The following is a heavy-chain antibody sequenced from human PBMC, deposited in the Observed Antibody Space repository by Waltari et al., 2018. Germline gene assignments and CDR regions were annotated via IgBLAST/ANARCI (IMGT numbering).Heavy chain of an antibody. Sequence: QVQLVQSGAEVKKPGSSVKVSCKASGGTFSSYTISWVRQAPGHGLEWMGRIIPILGIANYAQKFQGRVTITADKSTSTAYMELSSLRSEDTAVYYCANIGYCSSTSCYTGIGAFDIWGQGTMVTVSS. CDR2: IIPILGIA. CDR3: ANIGYCSSTSCYTGIGAFDI. J-gene: IGHJ3*02. V-gene: IGHV1-69*02. CDR1: GGTFSSYT. D-gene: IGHD2-2*02.